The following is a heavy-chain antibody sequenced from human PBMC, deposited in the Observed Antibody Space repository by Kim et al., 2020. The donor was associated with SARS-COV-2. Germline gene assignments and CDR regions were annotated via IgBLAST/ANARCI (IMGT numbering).Heavy chain of an antibody. J-gene: IGHJ5*02. CDR1: GYTFSSYD. Sequence: ASVKVSCTASGYTFSSYDINWVRQATGQGPEWMGWMNPNSGRTGYSQKFKGRVTMTSNTSINTAYMELSSLRSEDTAVYYCARGRSRLRRISWADPWGQGTLVTVSS. CDR2: MNPNSGRT. D-gene: IGHD4-17*01. CDR3: ARGRSRLRRISWADP. V-gene: IGHV1-8*01.